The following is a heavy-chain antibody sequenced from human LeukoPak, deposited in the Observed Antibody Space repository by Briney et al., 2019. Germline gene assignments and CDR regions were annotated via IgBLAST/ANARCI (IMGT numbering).Heavy chain of an antibody. V-gene: IGHV3-48*01. CDR1: GSTFSSYS. J-gene: IGHJ4*02. CDR3: ARPHPNSYGNYFDC. D-gene: IGHD5-18*01. CDR2: ISSSSSTI. Sequence: GGSLRLSCAASGSTFSSYSMNWVRQAPGKGLEWVSYISSSSSTIYYADSVKGRFTISSSLRAEDTAVYYCARPHPNSYGNYFDCWGQGTLVTVSS.